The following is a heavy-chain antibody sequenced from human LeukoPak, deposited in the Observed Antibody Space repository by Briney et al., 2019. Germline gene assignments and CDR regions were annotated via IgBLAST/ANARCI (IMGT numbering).Heavy chain of an antibody. CDR1: GFTFSSYG. CDR2: IRYDGSNK. D-gene: IGHD2-2*01. V-gene: IGHV3-30*02. Sequence: GGSLRLSCAASGFTFSSYGMHWVRQAPGKGLEWVAFIRYDGSNKYYADSVKGRFTISRDNSKNTLYLQMNSLRAEDTAVYYCASGRYSTRLHYFDYWGQGTLVTVSS. CDR3: ASGRYSTRLHYFDY. J-gene: IGHJ4*02.